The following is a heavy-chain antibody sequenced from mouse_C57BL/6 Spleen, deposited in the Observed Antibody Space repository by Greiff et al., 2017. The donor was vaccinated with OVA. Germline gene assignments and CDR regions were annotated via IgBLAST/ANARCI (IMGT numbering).Heavy chain of an antibody. Sequence: EVKLMESGGGLVQPGGSMKLSCAASGFTFSDAWMDWVRQSPEKGLEWVAEIRNKANNHATYYAESVKGRFTISRDDSKSSVYLQMNSLRAEDTGIYYCTRQAGYFYFDYWGQGTTLTVSS. J-gene: IGHJ2*01. V-gene: IGHV6-6*01. CDR3: TRQAGYFYFDY. CDR1: GFTFSDAW. CDR2: IRNKANNHAT. D-gene: IGHD2-3*01.